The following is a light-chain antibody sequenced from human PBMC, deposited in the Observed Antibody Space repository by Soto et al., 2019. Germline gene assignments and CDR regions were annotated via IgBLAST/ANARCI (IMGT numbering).Light chain of an antibody. Sequence: EIVMTQSPATLSVSPGERATLSCRASQSVSSNLAGYQQKPGQAPRLLIYGASTRATGIPARFSGSGSGTEFTLTISSLQSEDFAVCCCQQYHNLPPMYTFGQGTTLAIK. CDR1: QSVSSN. CDR3: QQYHNLPPMYT. J-gene: IGKJ2*01. V-gene: IGKV3-15*01. CDR2: GAS.